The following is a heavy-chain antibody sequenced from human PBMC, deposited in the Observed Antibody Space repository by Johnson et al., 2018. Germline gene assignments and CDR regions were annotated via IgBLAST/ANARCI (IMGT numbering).Heavy chain of an antibody. D-gene: IGHD6-13*01. CDR1: GFTFSSYG. J-gene: IGHJ6*02. V-gene: IGHV3-30*03. CDR3: ARLNGYSSSLSALEPRNYYYYGMDV. CDR2: ISYDGSNK. Sequence: QVQLVQSGGGVVQPGRSXRLSCAASGFTFSSYGIHWVRQAPGKGLEWVAVISYDGSNKYYGDSVKGRFTISIDNSKNTVYLQMNSLRVEDTAVYYCARLNGYSSSLSALEPRNYYYYGMDVWGQGTTVTVSS.